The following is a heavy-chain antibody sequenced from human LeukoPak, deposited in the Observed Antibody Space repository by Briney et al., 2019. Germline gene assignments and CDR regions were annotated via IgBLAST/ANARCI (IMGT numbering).Heavy chain of an antibody. D-gene: IGHD3-22*01. CDR3: ARSSLDSSGYYTDY. J-gene: IGHJ4*02. CDR1: GGSISSYY. Sequence: SETLSLTCTVSGGSISSYYWSWIRQPPGKGLEWIGSIYHSGSTYYNPSLKSRVTISVDTSKNQFSLKLSSVTAADTAVYYCARSSLDSSGYYTDYWGQGTLVTVSS. CDR2: IYHSGST. V-gene: IGHV4-59*08.